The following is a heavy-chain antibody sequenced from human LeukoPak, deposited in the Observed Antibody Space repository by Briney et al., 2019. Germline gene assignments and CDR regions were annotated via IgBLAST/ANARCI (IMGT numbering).Heavy chain of an antibody. D-gene: IGHD3-9*01. Sequence: GGSLRLSCAASGFTFSSYWMSWVRQAPGKGLEWVANIKQDGSEKYYVDSVKGRFTISRDSAKNSLYLQMNSLRAEDTAVYYCARSLRYFDWLHTSYYFDYWGQGTLVTVSS. CDR1: GFTFSSYW. CDR3: ARSLRYFDWLHTSYYFDY. CDR2: IKQDGSEK. J-gene: IGHJ4*02. V-gene: IGHV3-7*01.